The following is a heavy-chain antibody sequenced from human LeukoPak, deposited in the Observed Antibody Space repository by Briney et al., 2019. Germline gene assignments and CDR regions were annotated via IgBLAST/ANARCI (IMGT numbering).Heavy chain of an antibody. CDR2: INSDGSGT. J-gene: IGHJ5*02. V-gene: IGHV3-74*01. D-gene: IGHD6-13*01. Sequence: GGSLRLSVAASGFTFSSYWMHWFRQAPGKGLVGVSRINSDGSGTNYAVSGKGRFTISGGNAKNTLYLQMKSLRAEDTVVYYCAREQRIAENWCDPWGQGTLVTVSS. CDR3: AREQRIAENWCDP. CDR1: GFTFSSYW.